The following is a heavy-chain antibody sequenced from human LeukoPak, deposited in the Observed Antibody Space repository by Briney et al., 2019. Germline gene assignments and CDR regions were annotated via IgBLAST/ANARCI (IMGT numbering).Heavy chain of an antibody. CDR3: ARDSRVTNGDY. CDR1: GGTFSSYA. V-gene: IGHV1-2*02. CDR2: INPKNGGT. Sequence: ASVKVSCKASGGTFSSYAISWVRRAPGQGLEWMGLINPKNGGTSYAQKFQGRVTMTRDTSITTAYLELSSLRSDDTAVYYCARDSRVTNGDYWGQGTLVTVSS. D-gene: IGHD3-10*01. J-gene: IGHJ4*02.